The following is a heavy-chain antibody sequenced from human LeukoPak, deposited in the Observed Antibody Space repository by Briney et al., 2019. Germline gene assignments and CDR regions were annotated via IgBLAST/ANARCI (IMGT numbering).Heavy chain of an antibody. V-gene: IGHV3-53*01. CDR3: ARDAPQVPAAGVLAS. J-gene: IGHJ5*02. CDR1: GFTVSDNY. Sequence: GGSLRLSCAASGFTVSDNYMSWVRQAPGKELEWVSVMYSRGDTYYADSVKGRLTFSRDISKNTLYLQMNGLRTEDTAMYYCARDAPQVPAAGVLASWGQGTLVTVSS. CDR2: MYSRGDT. D-gene: IGHD6-13*01.